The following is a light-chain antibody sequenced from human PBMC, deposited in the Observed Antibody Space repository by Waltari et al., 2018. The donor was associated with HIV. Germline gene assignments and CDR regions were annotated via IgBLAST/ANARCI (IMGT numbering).Light chain of an antibody. J-gene: IGLJ2*01. V-gene: IGLV3-21*02. CDR2: DDS. Sequence: SYVLTQPPSVSVAPGQTARITCGGNNIGSKSVHWYQQKPGQAPVLVGYDDSDRPSGIPGRFSGSNSGNTATLTISRVEAGDEADYYCQVWDSSSDLVFGGGTKLTVL. CDR1: NIGSKS. CDR3: QVWDSSSDLV.